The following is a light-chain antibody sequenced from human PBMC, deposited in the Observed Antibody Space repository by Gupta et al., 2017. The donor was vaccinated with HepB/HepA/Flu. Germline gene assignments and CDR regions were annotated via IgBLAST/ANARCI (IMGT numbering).Light chain of an antibody. CDR3: RSDADSNNWV. CDR1: TSDVGGYDY. V-gene: IGLV2-8*01. CDR2: EVT. J-gene: IGLJ2*01. Sequence: QSALTHPPSAPWSPGQSLTFSCTGTTSDVGGYDYVSCYQQHPGKAPELIIYEVTKRPSGVPDRVSGSKCGNTASLTVSGRQAEDEADYYCRSDADSNNWVFGGGTKLTGL.